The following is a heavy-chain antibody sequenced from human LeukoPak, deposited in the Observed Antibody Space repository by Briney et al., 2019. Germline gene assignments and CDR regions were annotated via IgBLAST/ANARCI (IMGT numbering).Heavy chain of an antibody. D-gene: IGHD5-24*01. V-gene: IGHV3-7*05. CDR3: ARASNPWLQLS. J-gene: IGHJ4*02. Sequence: GGSLRLSCAASGFTFSNYWMIWVRQTPGKGLEWVANIQQDGGQKRYADSVRGRFTVSRDNAQTSLYLHMNSLRAEDTAVYYCARASNPWLQLSWGQGTLVTVSS. CDR2: IQQDGGQK. CDR1: GFTFSNYW.